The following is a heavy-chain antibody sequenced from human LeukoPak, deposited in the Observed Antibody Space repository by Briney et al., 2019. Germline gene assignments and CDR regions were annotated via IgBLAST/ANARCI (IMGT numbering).Heavy chain of an antibody. CDR1: GFTFSSYS. Sequence: GGSLRLSCAASGFTFSSYSMNWVRQAPGKGLEWVSSISSSSSYIYYADSVEGRFTISRDNAKNSLYLQMNSLRAEDTAVYYCARVPRGKPVDYWGQGTLVTVSS. V-gene: IGHV3-21*01. J-gene: IGHJ4*02. CDR3: ARVPRGKPVDY. CDR2: ISSSSSYI.